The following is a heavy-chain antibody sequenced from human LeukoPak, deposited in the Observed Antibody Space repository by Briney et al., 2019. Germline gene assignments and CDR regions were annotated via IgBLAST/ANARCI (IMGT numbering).Heavy chain of an antibody. CDR2: ISSSGSTI. CDR1: GFTFSDYY. Sequence: GGSPRLSCAASGFTFSDYYMSWIRQAPGKGLEWVSYISSSGSTIYYADSVKGRFTISRDNAKNSLYLQMNSLRAEDTAVYYCARGGENYYDSSGYYPFDYWGQGTLVTVSS. D-gene: IGHD3-22*01. J-gene: IGHJ4*02. CDR3: ARGGENYYDSSGYYPFDY. V-gene: IGHV3-11*01.